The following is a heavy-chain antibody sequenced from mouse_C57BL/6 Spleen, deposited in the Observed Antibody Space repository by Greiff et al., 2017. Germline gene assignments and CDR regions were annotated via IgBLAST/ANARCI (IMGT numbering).Heavy chain of an antibody. V-gene: IGHV1-82*01. CDR2: IYPGDGDT. J-gene: IGHJ4*01. D-gene: IGHD1-1*01. CDR3: ARAITTVVVPYAMDY. CDR1: GYAFSSSW. Sequence: VKLQESGPELVKPGASVKISCTASGYAFSSSWMNWVKQRPGKGLEWIGRIYPGDGDTNYNGKVNGKATLTADQSSSAAYMQLSSLTSEDSAVYFSARAITTVVVPYAMDYWGQGTSVTVSS.